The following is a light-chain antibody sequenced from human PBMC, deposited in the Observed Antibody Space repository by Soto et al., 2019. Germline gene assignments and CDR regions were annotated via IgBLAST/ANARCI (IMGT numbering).Light chain of an antibody. V-gene: IGKV1-39*01. J-gene: IGKJ5*01. Sequence: DIQMTQSPSSLSASVGDRVTITCRASQSISSYLNWYQQKPGKAPKLLIYAASSLQSGVPSRFSGSGSGTDFTLTISSLQAEDFATYYCQHIYTIPITFGQGTRLEIK. CDR1: QSISSY. CDR3: QHIYTIPIT. CDR2: AAS.